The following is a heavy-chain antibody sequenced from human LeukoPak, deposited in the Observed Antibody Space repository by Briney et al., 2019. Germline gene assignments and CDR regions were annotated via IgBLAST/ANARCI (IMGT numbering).Heavy chain of an antibody. D-gene: IGHD6-6*01. CDR2: INHSGST. J-gene: IGHJ5*02. Sequence: SETLSLTCAVYGGSFSGYYWSWIRQPPGKGLEWIGEINHSGSTNYNPSLKSRVTISVDTSKNQFSLKLSSVTAADTAVYYCARGDGAALHWFDPWGQGTLVTVSS. V-gene: IGHV4-34*01. CDR3: ARGDGAALHWFDP. CDR1: GGSFSGYY.